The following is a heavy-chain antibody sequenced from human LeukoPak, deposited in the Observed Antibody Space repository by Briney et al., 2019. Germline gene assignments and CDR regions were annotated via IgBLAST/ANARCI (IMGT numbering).Heavy chain of an antibody. J-gene: IGHJ6*02. CDR2: IYYSGST. Sequence: SETLSLTCTVSGGSISSYYWSWIRQPPGKGLEWIGYIYYSGSTNYNPSLKSRVTISVDTSKNQFSLKLSSVTAADTAVYYCARHDLSAVAGIPLYFVRFRYGMDVWGQGTTVTVSS. CDR1: GGSISSYY. CDR3: ARHDLSAVAGIPLYFVRFRYGMDV. V-gene: IGHV4-59*08. D-gene: IGHD6-19*01.